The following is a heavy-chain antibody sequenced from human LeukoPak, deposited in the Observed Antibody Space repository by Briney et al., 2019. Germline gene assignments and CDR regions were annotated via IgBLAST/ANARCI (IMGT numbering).Heavy chain of an antibody. CDR3: ARATNCSGGSCYIVVYGAFDI. J-gene: IGHJ3*02. Sequence: ASVKVSCKASGYTFTSYYMHWVRQAPGQGLEWMGIINPSGGSTSYAQKFQGRVTITADKSTSTAYMELSSLRSEDTAVYYCARATNCSGGSCYIVVYGAFDIWGQGTMVTVSS. V-gene: IGHV1-46*01. CDR1: GYTFTSYY. CDR2: INPSGGST. D-gene: IGHD2-15*01.